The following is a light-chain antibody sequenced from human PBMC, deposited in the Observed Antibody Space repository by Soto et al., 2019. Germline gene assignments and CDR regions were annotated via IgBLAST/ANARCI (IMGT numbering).Light chain of an antibody. Sequence: DIVMTQSPDSLAVSLGETATINCKSSQSLLYSSNNRNYLVWYQHKPGHPPKLLIYWASTRDLGVPDRFSGSGSGIDFTLTISSLQAEDVAVYYCQQYFSTPITFGQGTRVEIK. CDR2: WAS. V-gene: IGKV4-1*01. J-gene: IGKJ5*01. CDR3: QQYFSTPIT. CDR1: QSLLYSSNNRNY.